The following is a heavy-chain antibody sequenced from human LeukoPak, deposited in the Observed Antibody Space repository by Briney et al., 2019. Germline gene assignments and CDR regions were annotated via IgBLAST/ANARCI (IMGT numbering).Heavy chain of an antibody. V-gene: IGHV3-43*01. J-gene: IGHJ4*02. Sequence: GGSLRLSCAASGFTFDDYTMHWVRQAPGKGLEWVSLISWVGGSTYYADSVKGRFTISRDNAKNSLFLQMNSLRAEDTAVYYCARDVGWDSSLVTTTRSDYWGQGTLVTVSS. CDR3: ARDVGWDSSLVTTTRSDY. CDR1: GFTFDDYT. D-gene: IGHD1-1*01. CDR2: ISWVGGST.